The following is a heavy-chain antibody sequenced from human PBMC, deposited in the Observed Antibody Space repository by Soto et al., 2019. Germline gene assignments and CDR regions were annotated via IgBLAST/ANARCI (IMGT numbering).Heavy chain of an antibody. Sequence: SETLSLTCTVSGGSISSGDYYWSWIRQPPGKGLEWIGYIYYSGSTYYNPSLKSRVTISVDTSKNQFSLKLSSVTAADTAVYYCARAIKGFGVAHYGMDVWGQGTTVTVSS. CDR2: IYYSGST. CDR1: GGSISSGDYY. CDR3: ARAIKGFGVAHYGMDV. V-gene: IGHV4-30-4*01. J-gene: IGHJ6*02. D-gene: IGHD3-3*01.